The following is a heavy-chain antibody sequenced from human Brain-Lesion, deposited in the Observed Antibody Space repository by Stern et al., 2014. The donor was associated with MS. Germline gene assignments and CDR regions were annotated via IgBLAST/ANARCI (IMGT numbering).Heavy chain of an antibody. Sequence: VPLVQSGAEVKKPGASLTISCTGSGYRFTSNWLRWVPQMPGKGLECIRIIWAGDSDTRYSPSFQGQVTISADKSISTAYLQWSSLQASDTAMYYCARRGDSSSSFFDYWGQGTLVIVSS. CDR3: ARRGDSSSSFFDY. V-gene: IGHV5-51*01. CDR2: IWAGDSDT. D-gene: IGHD6-6*01. J-gene: IGHJ4*02. CDR1: GYRFTSNW.